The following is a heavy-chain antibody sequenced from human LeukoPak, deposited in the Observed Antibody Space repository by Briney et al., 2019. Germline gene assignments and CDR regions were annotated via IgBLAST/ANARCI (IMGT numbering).Heavy chain of an antibody. V-gene: IGHV4-59*08. CDR2: ISYSGVT. CDR3: AKISPGI. CDR1: GGSISSDH. Sequence: PSETLSLTCTVSGGSISSDHRSWIRQPPGKGLEWIGYISYSGVTNYNPSLKSRVTISVDMSKTQFSLKLNSVTAADTAIYYCAKISPGIWGQGTLVTVSS. D-gene: IGHD1-14*01. J-gene: IGHJ4*02.